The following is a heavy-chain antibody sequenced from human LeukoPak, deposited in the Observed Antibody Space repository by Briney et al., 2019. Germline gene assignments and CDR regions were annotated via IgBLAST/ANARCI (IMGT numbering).Heavy chain of an antibody. V-gene: IGHV3-48*04. Sequence: GGSLRLSCAASGFTFSSYSMNWVRQAPGKGLEWVSYISSSSSTIYYADSVKGRFTISRDNAKNSLYLQMNGLRAEDTAVYYCARDLLRYYYDSSGRVWGQGTLVTVSS. D-gene: IGHD3-22*01. CDR3: ARDLLRYYYDSSGRV. J-gene: IGHJ4*02. CDR1: GFTFSSYS. CDR2: ISSSSSTI.